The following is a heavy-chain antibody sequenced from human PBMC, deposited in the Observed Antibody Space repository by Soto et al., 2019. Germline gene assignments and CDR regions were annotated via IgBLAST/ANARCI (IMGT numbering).Heavy chain of an antibody. CDR1: GFSLSTSGMR. Sequence: SGPTLVNPTQTLTLTCTFSGFSLSTSGMRVSLIRQPPGKALEWLARIDWDDDKFYSTSLKTRLTISKDTSKNQVVLTMTNMDPVDTATYYCARTFLRGDYYYGMDVWGQGTTVTVSS. CDR2: IDWDDDK. J-gene: IGHJ6*02. CDR3: ARTFLRGDYYYGMDV. D-gene: IGHD4-17*01. V-gene: IGHV2-70*04.